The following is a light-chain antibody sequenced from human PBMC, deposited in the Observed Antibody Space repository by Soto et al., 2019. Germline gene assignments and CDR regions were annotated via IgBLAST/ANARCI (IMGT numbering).Light chain of an antibody. V-gene: IGKV1-27*01. Sequence: DIQMTQSPSSLSASVGDRVTITCRASQAISNYLAWYQQKPGKVPKLLIYAASTLQSGVPSRFSGSGSETDFTLTISSLQPEDVATYYCQKYNSDPLTFGGGTKVDIK. CDR2: AAS. CDR1: QAISNY. J-gene: IGKJ4*01. CDR3: QKYNSDPLT.